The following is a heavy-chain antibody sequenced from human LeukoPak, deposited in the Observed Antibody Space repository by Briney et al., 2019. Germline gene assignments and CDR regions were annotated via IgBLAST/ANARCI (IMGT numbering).Heavy chain of an antibody. J-gene: IGHJ4*02. CDR3: ARGYFPFDY. V-gene: IGHV4-59*01. CDR2: MSYSGSTSGST. D-gene: IGHD3-9*01. CDR1: GGSFSGYS. Sequence: SETLSLTCAVYGGSFSGYSWSWIRQPPGKGLEWIGYMSYSGSTSGSTGSHPSLRSRVTMSVDMSKNQFFLKLTSLTAADTAVYYCARGYFPFDYWGRGTLVTVSS.